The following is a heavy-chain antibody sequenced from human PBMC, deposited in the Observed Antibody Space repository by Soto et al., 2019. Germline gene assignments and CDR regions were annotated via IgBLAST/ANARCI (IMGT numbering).Heavy chain of an antibody. D-gene: IGHD3-22*01. Sequence: GGSLRLSCAASGFTFSSYSMNWVRQAPGKGLEWVSYIGSSSSTIYYADSVKGRFTISRDNAKNTLYLQMNSLRAEDTAVYYCAIRASYYDSSGYFDYWGQGTLVTVSS. J-gene: IGHJ4*02. CDR3: AIRASYYDSSGYFDY. CDR1: GFTFSSYS. CDR2: IGSSSSTI. V-gene: IGHV3-48*04.